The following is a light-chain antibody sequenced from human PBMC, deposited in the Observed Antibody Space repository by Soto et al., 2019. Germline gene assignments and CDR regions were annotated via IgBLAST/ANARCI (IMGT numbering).Light chain of an antibody. CDR1: ETIIDY. J-gene: IGKJ2*01. Sequence: DIQMSQSPSSLSASVGDSVTITCRASETIIDYLNWYQQLPGEAPKLLIFSASSLHSGVPSRFRGSGSGTHFTLTSSSLQPEDFATCFCQQSFSAPRTFGQGTKLQAK. CDR2: SAS. V-gene: IGKV1-39*01. CDR3: QQSFSAPRT.